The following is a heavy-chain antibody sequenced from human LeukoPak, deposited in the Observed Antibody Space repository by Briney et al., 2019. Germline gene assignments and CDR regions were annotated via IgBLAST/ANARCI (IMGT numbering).Heavy chain of an antibody. CDR3: ARDRVYGFWSGYYTSLYYYYYMDV. D-gene: IGHD3-3*01. Sequence: ASVTVSCKASGYTFTSYGISWVRQAPGQGLEWMGWISAYNGNTNYAQKLQGRVTMTTDASTSTAYMELRSLRSGDTAVYYCARDRVYGFWSGYYTSLYYYYYMDVWGKGTTVTVSS. J-gene: IGHJ6*03. V-gene: IGHV1-18*01. CDR1: GYTFTSYG. CDR2: ISAYNGNT.